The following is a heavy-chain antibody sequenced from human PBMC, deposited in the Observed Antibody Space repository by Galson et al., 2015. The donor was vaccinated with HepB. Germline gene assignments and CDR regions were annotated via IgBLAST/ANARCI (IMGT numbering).Heavy chain of an antibody. D-gene: IGHD6-13*01. V-gene: IGHV3-7*03. J-gene: IGHJ4*02. Sequence: SLRLSCAASGFTFSSYWMSWVRQAPGKGLEWVANIKQDGSEKYYVDSVKGRFTISRDNAKNSLYLQMNSLRAEDTAVYYCARRKSSWYKTIDYWGQGTLVTVSS. CDR1: GFTFSSYW. CDR2: IKQDGSEK. CDR3: ARRKSSWYKTIDY.